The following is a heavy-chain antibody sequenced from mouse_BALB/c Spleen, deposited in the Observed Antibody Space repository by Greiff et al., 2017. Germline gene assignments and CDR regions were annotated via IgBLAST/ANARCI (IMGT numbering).Heavy chain of an antibody. CDR2: IWSGGST. CDR3: ARKTSYYGTHYYAMDY. D-gene: IGHD2-10*01. Sequence: VKLMESGPGLVQPSQSLSITCTVSGFSLTSYGVHWVRQSPGKGLEWLGVIWSGGSTDYNAAFISRLSISKDNSKSQVFFKMNSLQADDTAIYYCARKTSYYGTHYYAMDYWGQGTSVTVSS. CDR1: GFSLTSYG. J-gene: IGHJ4*01. V-gene: IGHV2-4-1*01.